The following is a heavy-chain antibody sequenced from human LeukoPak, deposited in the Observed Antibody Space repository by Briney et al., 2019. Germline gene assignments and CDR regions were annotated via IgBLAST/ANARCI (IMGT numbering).Heavy chain of an antibody. CDR1: GGSISSYY. Sequence: NPSETLSLTCTVSGGSISSYYWSWIRQPAGKGLEWIGRIYTSGSTNYNPSLKSRVTISVDKSKNQFSLKLSSVTAADTAVYYCARDISLLYSSGWYGAYYFDYWGQGTLVTDSS. V-gene: IGHV4-4*07. CDR3: ARDISLLYSSGWYGAYYFDY. CDR2: IYTSGST. D-gene: IGHD6-19*01. J-gene: IGHJ4*02.